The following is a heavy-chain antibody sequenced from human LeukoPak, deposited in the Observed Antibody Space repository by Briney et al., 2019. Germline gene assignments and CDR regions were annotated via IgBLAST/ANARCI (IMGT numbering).Heavy chain of an antibody. CDR1: GFTFSTYS. D-gene: IGHD1-7*01. CDR2: ISSSNSYI. CDR3: ARGGLELDY. V-gene: IGHV3-21*01. Sequence: GGSLRLSCAASGFTFSTYSIKWVRQAPGEGLEWVSSISSSNSYIYYADSMKGRLTISRDNAKNALYLQMNSLRAEDTAVYYRARGGLELDYWGQGTLVTVSS. J-gene: IGHJ4*02.